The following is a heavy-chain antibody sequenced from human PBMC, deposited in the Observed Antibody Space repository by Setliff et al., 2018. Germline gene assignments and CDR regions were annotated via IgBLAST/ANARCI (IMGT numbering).Heavy chain of an antibody. CDR3: ARDVFPYHYEGAFDI. V-gene: IGHV1-46*01. J-gene: IGHJ3*02. D-gene: IGHD3-22*01. CDR2: INPSSGRT. CDR1: GYTFTSHY. Sequence: GASVKVSCKASGYTFTSHYMHWVRQAPGLGLEWMGTINPSSGRTSYAQKFQGRVTMTRDTSTSTVHMDMSSLRSEDTAVYYCARDVFPYHYEGAFDIWGQGTMVTVS.